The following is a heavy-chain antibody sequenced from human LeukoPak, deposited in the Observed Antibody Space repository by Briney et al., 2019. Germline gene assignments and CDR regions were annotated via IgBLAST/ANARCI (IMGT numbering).Heavy chain of an antibody. J-gene: IGHJ4*02. CDR2: IYHSGST. D-gene: IGHD1-26*01. Sequence: SETLSLTCAVSGYSISSGYYWGWIRHPPGKGLEWIGSIYHSGSTYYNPSLKSRVTISVDTSKNQFSLKLSSVTAADTAVYYCASGSYYFDYWGQGTLVTVSS. CDR3: ASGSYYFDY. CDR1: GYSISSGYY. V-gene: IGHV4-38-2*01.